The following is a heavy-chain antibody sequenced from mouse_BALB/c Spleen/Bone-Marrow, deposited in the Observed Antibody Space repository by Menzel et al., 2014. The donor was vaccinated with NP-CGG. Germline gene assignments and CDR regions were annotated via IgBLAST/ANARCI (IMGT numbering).Heavy chain of an antibody. CDR1: GYTFTEYT. Sequence: VQLQQSGPELVKPGASVKISCKPSGYTFTEYTVHWVKQSHGKSLGWIGGINPNNGGTSYNQKFKGKATLTVDKSSSTAYMELRSLTSEDSAVYYCAYGTNYYAMDYWGQGTSVTVSS. V-gene: IGHV1-18*01. CDR3: AYGTNYYAMDY. D-gene: IGHD3-3*01. CDR2: INPNNGGT. J-gene: IGHJ4*01.